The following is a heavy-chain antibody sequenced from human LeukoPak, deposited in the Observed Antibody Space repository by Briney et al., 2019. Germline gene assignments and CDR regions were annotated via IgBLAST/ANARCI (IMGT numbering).Heavy chain of an antibody. V-gene: IGHV4-39*07. Sequence: PSETLSLTCTVSGGSISSSSYYWGWIRQPPGKGLEWIGSIYYSGSTYYNPSLKSRVTISVDTSKNQFSLKLSSVTAADTAVYYCARALPHYGDYGERGPDHFDYWGQGTLVTVSS. D-gene: IGHD4-17*01. J-gene: IGHJ4*02. CDR1: GGSISSSSYY. CDR2: IYYSGST. CDR3: ARALPHYGDYGERGPDHFDY.